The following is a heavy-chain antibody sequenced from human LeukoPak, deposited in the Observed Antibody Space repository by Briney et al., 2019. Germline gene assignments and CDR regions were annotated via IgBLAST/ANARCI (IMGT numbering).Heavy chain of an antibody. J-gene: IGHJ4*02. Sequence: SETLSLTCTVSGGSISNYYWSWIRQPPGEGLEYIGHIYYNGYTSYNPSLKSRVTISVDTSKNQFSLKLTSVTAADTAVYFCARFSSSGLEYWGRGTLVTVSS. CDR3: ARFSSSGLEY. CDR1: GGSISNYY. CDR2: IYYNGYT. V-gene: IGHV4-59*01. D-gene: IGHD6-19*01.